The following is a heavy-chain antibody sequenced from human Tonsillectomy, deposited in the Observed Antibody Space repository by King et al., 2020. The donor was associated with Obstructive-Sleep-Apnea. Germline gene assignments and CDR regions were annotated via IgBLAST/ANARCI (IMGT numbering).Heavy chain of an antibody. V-gene: IGHV2-5*01. CDR1: GFSRSTSGVG. CDR3: AHSRGSGWYFPRYYFDY. D-gene: IGHD6-19*01. Sequence: TLKESGPTLVKPTQTLTLTCTFSGFSRSTSGVGVGWIRQPPVKTLGCRALFDWNDYKSYSPSLKSRLTITKDTSKNQVVLTMTNMDPVDTATYYCAHSRGSGWYFPRYYFDYWGQGTLVTVSS. CDR2: FDWNDYK. J-gene: IGHJ4*02.